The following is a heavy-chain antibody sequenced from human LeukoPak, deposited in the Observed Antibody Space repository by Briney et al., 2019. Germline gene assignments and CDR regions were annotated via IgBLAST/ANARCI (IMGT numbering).Heavy chain of an antibody. CDR3: ARVQTYYYDSSGYYAY. D-gene: IGHD3-22*01. J-gene: IGHJ4*02. Sequence: GGSLRLSCSASGFAFSSYVMNWVRQAPGKGLEWVANIKQDGSEKYYVDSVKGRFTISRDNAKNSLYLQMNSLRAEDTAVYYCARVQTYYYDSSGYYAYWGQGTLVTVSS. CDR1: GFAFSSYV. CDR2: IKQDGSEK. V-gene: IGHV3-7*01.